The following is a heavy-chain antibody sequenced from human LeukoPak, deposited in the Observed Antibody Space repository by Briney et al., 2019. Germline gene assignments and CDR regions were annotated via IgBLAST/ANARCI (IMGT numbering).Heavy chain of an antibody. CDR3: ARGPFGKYDILTGYYCDY. J-gene: IGHJ4*02. Sequence: PGGSLRLSCAASGFTFSSYSMNWARQAPGKGLEWVSYISSSSSTIYYADSVKGRFTISRDNAKNSLYLQMNSLRAEDTAVYYCARGPFGKYDILTGYYCDYWGQGTLVTVSS. CDR2: ISSSSSTI. D-gene: IGHD3-9*01. V-gene: IGHV3-48*04. CDR1: GFTFSSYS.